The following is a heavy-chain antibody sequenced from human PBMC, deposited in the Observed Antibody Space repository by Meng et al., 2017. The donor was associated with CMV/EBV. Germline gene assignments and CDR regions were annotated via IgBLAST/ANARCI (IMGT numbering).Heavy chain of an antibody. J-gene: IGHJ6*02. D-gene: IGHD5-18*01. V-gene: IGHV3-43*01. CDR1: GFTFDDYT. CDR2: ISWDGGST. Sequence: PGGSLRLACAASGFTFDDYTMHWVRQAPGKGLEWVSLISWDGGSTYYADSVKGRFTISRDNSKNSLYLQMNSLRTEDTALYYCAKDKYTAMVSGMDVWGQGTTVTVSS. CDR3: AKDKYTAMVSGMDV.